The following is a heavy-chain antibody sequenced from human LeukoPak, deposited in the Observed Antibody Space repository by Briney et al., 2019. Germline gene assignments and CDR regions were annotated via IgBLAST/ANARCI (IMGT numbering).Heavy chain of an antibody. J-gene: IGHJ3*02. V-gene: IGHV1-8*03. CDR2: MNPNSGNT. D-gene: IGHD1-1*01. CDR3: ARGNWLGAFDI. CDR1: GYTFTSYD. Sequence: ASVKVSCKASGYTFTSYDINWVGQATGQGLGWMGWMNPNSGNTGYAQKFQGRVTITRNTSISTAYMELSSLRSEDTAVYYCARGNWLGAFDIWGQGTMVTVSS.